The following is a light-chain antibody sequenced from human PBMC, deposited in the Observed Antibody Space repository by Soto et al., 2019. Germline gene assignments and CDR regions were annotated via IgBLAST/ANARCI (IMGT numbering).Light chain of an antibody. Sequence: QSALTQPASVSGSPGQSITISCTETSSDVGTYNYVSWYQQYPGKAPKLMIYDVTNRPSGVSNRFSGSKSGNTASLTISGLQAEDEADYYCTSYRGTGTFEVFGGGTKLTVL. CDR1: SSDVGTYNY. CDR2: DVT. V-gene: IGLV2-14*01. J-gene: IGLJ2*01. CDR3: TSYRGTGTFEV.